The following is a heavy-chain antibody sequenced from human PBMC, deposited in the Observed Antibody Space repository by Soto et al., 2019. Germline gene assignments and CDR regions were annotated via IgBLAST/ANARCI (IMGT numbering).Heavy chain of an antibody. CDR2: MSHSGGT. V-gene: IGHV4-34*01. D-gene: IGHD1-1*01. CDR1: GGFVSSGSYY. Sequence: QVQLQQWGAGLLKPSETLSLTCAVYGGFVSSGSYYWSWIRQPPGKGLEWIGEMSHSGGTHFNPSLKSRVTISVATSKTQSSPKMSSVTAADTALYYCARVERGTATTVVDAFDIWGPGTMVTVSS. CDR3: ARVERGTATTVVDAFDI. J-gene: IGHJ3*02.